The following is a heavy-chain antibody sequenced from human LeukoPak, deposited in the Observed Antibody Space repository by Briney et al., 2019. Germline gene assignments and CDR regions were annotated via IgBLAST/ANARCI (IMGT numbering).Heavy chain of an antibody. Sequence: SESLSLSCTVSGVTISSSSYYWGWIRQPPGMGLEWIGSIYYSGSTYDNPSLKSRVTISVDTSKNQFSLKLSSVTAADTAVYYCARSLPRITMVRGVSIFDYWGQGTLVTVSS. CDR2: IYYSGST. CDR1: GVTISSSSYY. J-gene: IGHJ4*02. D-gene: IGHD3-10*01. V-gene: IGHV4-39*07. CDR3: ARSLPRITMVRGVSIFDY.